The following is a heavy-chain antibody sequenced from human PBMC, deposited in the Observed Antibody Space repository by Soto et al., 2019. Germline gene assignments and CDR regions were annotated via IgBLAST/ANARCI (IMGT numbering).Heavy chain of an antibody. J-gene: IGHJ4*02. CDR2: IYSDDTT. CDR1: GFTVSNNY. CDR3: AREGGYYHYFDY. Sequence: EVQLVESGGALVQPRGSLRLSCAVSGFTVSNNYMNWVRQAPGKGLEWVSVIYSDDTTFYADSVKGRFTISRHNSKNTLYLQMNSLRAEDTAVYYCAREGGYYHYFDYWGQGALVTVSS. V-gene: IGHV3-53*04. D-gene: IGHD1-26*01.